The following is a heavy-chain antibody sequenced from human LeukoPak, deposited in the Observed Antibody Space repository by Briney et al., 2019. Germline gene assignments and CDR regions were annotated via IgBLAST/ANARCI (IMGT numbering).Heavy chain of an antibody. V-gene: IGHV4-4*02. D-gene: IGHD2-15*01. J-gene: IGHJ6*04. CDR2: IYHSGST. CDR3: AIGTRYCSGGSCYLHYYGMDV. CDR1: GGSISSSNW. Sequence: SGTLSLTCAVSGGSISSSNWWSWVRQPPGKGLGWIGEIYHSGSTNYNPSLKSRVTISVDKSKNQFSLKLSSVTAADTAVYYCAIGTRYCSGGSCYLHYYGMDVWGKGTTVTVSS.